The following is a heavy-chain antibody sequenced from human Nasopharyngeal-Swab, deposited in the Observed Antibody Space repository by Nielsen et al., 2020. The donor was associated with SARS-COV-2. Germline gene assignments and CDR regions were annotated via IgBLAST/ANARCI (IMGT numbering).Heavy chain of an antibody. CDR2: INWAGTT. J-gene: IGHJ6*03. D-gene: IGHD2-21*01. V-gene: IGHV4-34*01. CDR3: ARSGLFTLGPYSYYYMDV. Sequence: WIRQPPGKGLEWIGDINWAGTTNYSPSLKSRVTISIDTSSNQFSLKLNSVTAADTAVYYCARSGLFTLGPYSYYYMDVWGKGTTVTVSS.